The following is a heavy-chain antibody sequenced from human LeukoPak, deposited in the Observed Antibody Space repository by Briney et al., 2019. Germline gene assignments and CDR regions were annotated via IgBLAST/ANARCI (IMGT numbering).Heavy chain of an antibody. CDR2: IIPIFGTA. V-gene: IGHV1-69*05. J-gene: IGHJ5*02. CDR3: AKAARRVRDSSTNNWFDP. D-gene: IGHD6-19*01. CDR1: GGTFSSYA. Sequence: GASVKVSCKASGGTFSSYAISWVRQAPGQGLEWMGGIIPIFGTANYAQKFQGRVTMTRDMSTSTVYMELSSLRSEDTAVYYCAKAARRVRDSSTNNWFDPWGQGTLVTVSS.